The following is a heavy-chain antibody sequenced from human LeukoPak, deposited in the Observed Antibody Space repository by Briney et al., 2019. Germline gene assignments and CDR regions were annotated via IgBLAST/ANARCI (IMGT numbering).Heavy chain of an antibody. Sequence: GESLEISCKGSGALFTNSWVAWVRQMPGKGLVWMGIIFPADSDTTYSPSFQGQVTISADKSIDTAYLQRSNLTVSDCAMSKCARHGGRSGHQIAYDIQGQGTLVTFSS. V-gene: IGHV5-51*01. J-gene: IGHJ3*02. CDR1: GALFTNSW. CDR3: ARHGGRSGHQIAYDI. D-gene: IGHD2-15*01. CDR2: IFPADSDT.